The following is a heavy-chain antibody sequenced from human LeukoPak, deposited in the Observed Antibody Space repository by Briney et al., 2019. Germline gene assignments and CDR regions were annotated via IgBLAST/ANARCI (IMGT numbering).Heavy chain of an antibody. CDR2: LYSAGTT. CDR1: GFTLNRNY. J-gene: IGHJ4*02. Sequence: GGSLRLSCAASGFTLNRNYMSWVRQAPGRGLEWVSVLYSAGTTYYAASVKGRFTISRDNSKNTLYLQMNSLRAEDTAVYYCAKGGDPQLLVHGDYWGQGTLVTVSS. CDR3: AKGGDPQLLVHGDY. V-gene: IGHV3-53*01. D-gene: IGHD6-19*01.